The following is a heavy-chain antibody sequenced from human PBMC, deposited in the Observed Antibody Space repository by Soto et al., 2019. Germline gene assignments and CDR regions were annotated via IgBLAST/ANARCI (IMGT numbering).Heavy chain of an antibody. CDR2: IYYSGST. D-gene: IGHD6-6*01. Sequence: SETLSLTCTVSGGSISSSSYYWGWIRQPPGKGLEWIGSIYYSGSTYYNPSLKSRVTISVDTSKNQFSLKLSSVTAADTAVYYCARHAGYSSSSAPYELFYYYYYGMDVWGQGTTVTVSS. V-gene: IGHV4-39*01. CDR3: ARHAGYSSSSAPYELFYYYYYGMDV. J-gene: IGHJ6*02. CDR1: GGSISSSSYY.